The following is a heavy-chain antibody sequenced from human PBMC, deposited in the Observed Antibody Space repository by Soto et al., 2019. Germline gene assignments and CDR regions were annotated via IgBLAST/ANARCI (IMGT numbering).Heavy chain of an antibody. CDR1: GFTFSSYG. CDR2: ISYDGSNK. J-gene: IGHJ5*02. Sequence: QVQLVESGGGVVQPGRSLRLSCAASGFTFSSYGMHWVRQAPGKGLEWVAVISYDGSNKYYADSVKGRFTISRANSKNSLDLRVGSLRAEETAVYYCAKGDCISTSCYPFDPWGEGSLVTVSS. V-gene: IGHV3-30*18. CDR3: AKGDCISTSCYPFDP. D-gene: IGHD2-2*01.